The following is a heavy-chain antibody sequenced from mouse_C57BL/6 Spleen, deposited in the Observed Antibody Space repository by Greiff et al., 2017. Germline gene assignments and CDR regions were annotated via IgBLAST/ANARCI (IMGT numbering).Heavy chain of an antibody. D-gene: IGHD1-1*02. J-gene: IGHJ2*01. CDR1: GFSFTSYG. CDR2: IWSGGST. V-gene: IGHV2-2*01. Sequence: QVQLKQSGPGLVQPSQSLSITCTVSGFSFTSYGVHWVRQSPGKGLEWLGVIWSGGSTDYNEAFISRLGISKDNSKSQVFFKMNSLQADDTAIYYCASSITLDFDYWGQGTTLTVSS. CDR3: ASSITLDFDY.